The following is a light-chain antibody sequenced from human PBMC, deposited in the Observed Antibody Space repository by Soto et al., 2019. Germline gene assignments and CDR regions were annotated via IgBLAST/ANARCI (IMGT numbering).Light chain of an antibody. J-gene: IGKJ1*01. V-gene: IGKV4-1*01. CDR2: WAS. CDR1: QSVLYNSNNKNY. Sequence: DIVMTQSPDSLAVSLGERATINCKSSQSVLYNSNNKNYLAWYQQKPGQTPKLLIHWASTRESGVPDRFSGSGSGTDFTLTISSLQAEDVAVYYCLQYYATPRTFGQGTKVDIK. CDR3: LQYYATPRT.